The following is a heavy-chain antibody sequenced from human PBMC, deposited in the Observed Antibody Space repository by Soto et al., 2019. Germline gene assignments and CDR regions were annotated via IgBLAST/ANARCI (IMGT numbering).Heavy chain of an antibody. CDR1: GDSTSSPKW. Sequence: QVQLQESGPGLVKPSGTLSLTCAVSGDSTSSPKWWTWLRQPPGKGLEWIGDLLHGGTTNYNPSLKSRVTLSVDAYQNQFSLNPTSVTAADTSIYYCAYSTGWYRHDVWGQGTSVTVSS. D-gene: IGHD6-19*01. J-gene: IGHJ3*01. CDR2: LLHGGTT. CDR3: AYSTGWYRHDV. V-gene: IGHV4-4*02.